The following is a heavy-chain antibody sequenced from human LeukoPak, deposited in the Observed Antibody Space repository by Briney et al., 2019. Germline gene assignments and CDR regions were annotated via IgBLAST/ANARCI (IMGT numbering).Heavy chain of an antibody. J-gene: IGHJ4*02. Sequence: GGSLRLSCAASGFTFSSYIMNWVRQAPGKGLEWVSSISSSSSYIYYADSVKGRFTISRDNAKNSLSLQMNSLRAEDTAVYYCARVGLGYGSGSFDYWGQGTLVTVSS. D-gene: IGHD3-10*01. V-gene: IGHV3-21*01. CDR3: ARVGLGYGSGSFDY. CDR1: GFTFSSYI. CDR2: ISSSSSYI.